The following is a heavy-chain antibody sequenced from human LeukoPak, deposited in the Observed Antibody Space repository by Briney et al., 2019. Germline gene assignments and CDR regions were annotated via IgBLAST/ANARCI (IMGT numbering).Heavy chain of an antibody. CDR3: AKGPYDFWSGPLDV. V-gene: IGHV3-23*01. Sequence: PGGSLRLSCAASGFTFSSYAMSWVRQAPGEGLEWVSAISGSGGSTYYADSVKGRFTISRDNSKNTLYLQMNSLRAEDTAVYYCAKGPYDFWSGPLDVWGQGTTVTVSS. CDR2: ISGSGGST. CDR1: GFTFSSYA. D-gene: IGHD3-3*01. J-gene: IGHJ6*02.